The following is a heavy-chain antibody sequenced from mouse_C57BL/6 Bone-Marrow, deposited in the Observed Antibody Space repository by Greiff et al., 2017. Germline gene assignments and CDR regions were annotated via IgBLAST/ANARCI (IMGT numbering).Heavy chain of an antibody. CDR1: GYTFTSYW. Sequence: QVQLQQPGAELVMPGASVKLSCKASGYTFTSYWMHWVKQRPGQGLEWIGEIDPSDSYTNSNQKFKGKSTLTVDKSSSTAYMQRSSLTSEDSAVYYCARFYYGSSLNWYVDVWGTGTTVTVSS. CDR3: ARFYYGSSLNWYVDV. CDR2: IDPSDSYT. V-gene: IGHV1-69*01. D-gene: IGHD1-1*01. J-gene: IGHJ1*03.